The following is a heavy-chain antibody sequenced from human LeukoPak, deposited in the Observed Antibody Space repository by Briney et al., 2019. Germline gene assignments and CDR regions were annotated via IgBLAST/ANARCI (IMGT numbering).Heavy chain of an antibody. V-gene: IGHV4-38-2*02. J-gene: IGHJ4*02. CDR2: IYHSGST. CDR3: ARDRIVLMVYAFDY. CDR1: GYSISSGYY. D-gene: IGHD2-8*01. Sequence: SETLSLTCTVSGYSISSGYYWGWIRPPPGKGLEWIGSIYHSGSTYYNPSLKSRVTVSVDTSKNQFSLKLSSVTAADTAVYYCARDRIVLMVYAFDYWGQGTLVTVSS.